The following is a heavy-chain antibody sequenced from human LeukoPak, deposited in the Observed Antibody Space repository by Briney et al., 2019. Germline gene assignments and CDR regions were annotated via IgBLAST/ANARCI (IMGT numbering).Heavy chain of an antibody. CDR2: TYYRSKWYN. CDR3: ARDRIAAADERYRFDP. J-gene: IGHJ5*02. V-gene: IGHV6-1*01. D-gene: IGHD6-13*01. Sequence: SQTLSLTCAISGDSVSSNSAAWSWIRQSPSRGLEWLGRTYYRSKWYNDYAVSVKSRITINPDTSKNQFSLQLNSVTPEDTAVYYCARDRIAAADERYRFDPWGQGTLVTVSS. CDR1: GDSVSSNSAA.